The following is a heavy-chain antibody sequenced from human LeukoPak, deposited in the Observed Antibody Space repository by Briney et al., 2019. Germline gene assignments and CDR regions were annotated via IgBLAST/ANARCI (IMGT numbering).Heavy chain of an antibody. CDR1: GFTFTNYA. V-gene: IGHV3-30*18. J-gene: IGHJ4*02. D-gene: IGHD1-1*01. Sequence: GGSLRLSCAAPGFTFTNYAMHWVRRTPGKGLEWVALISSDGSKNIYADPVKGRFTVSRDNSKNTLYLQMNSLRAEDTAVYYCVKGLVQTTMSYSVDYWGQGALVTVSS. CDR2: ISSDGSKN. CDR3: VKGLVQTTMSYSVDY.